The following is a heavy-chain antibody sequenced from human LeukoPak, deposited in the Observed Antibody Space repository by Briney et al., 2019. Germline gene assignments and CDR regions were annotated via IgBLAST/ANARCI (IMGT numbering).Heavy chain of an antibody. CDR2: IYPGDSDT. CDR3: ARSGDFWSGYYNYYFDY. Sequence: KPGESLKICCKGSGYSFTSYWVGWVRQMPGKGLEWMGIIYPGDSDTKYSPSFQGQVTISADKSISTAYLQWSSLKASDTAMYYCARSGDFWSGYYNYYFDYWGQGTLVTVSS. J-gene: IGHJ4*02. D-gene: IGHD3-3*01. V-gene: IGHV5-51*03. CDR1: GYSFTSYW.